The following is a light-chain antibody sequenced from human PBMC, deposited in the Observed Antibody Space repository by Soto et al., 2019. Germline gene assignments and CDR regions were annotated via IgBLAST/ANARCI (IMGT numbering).Light chain of an antibody. V-gene: IGKV1-5*01. J-gene: IGKJ1*01. CDR3: QQYNSYSRT. CDR2: DAS. CDR1: QSISSW. Sequence: DIQMTQSPSTLSASVGDRVTITCRASQSISSWLAWYQQKPGKAPKLLIYDASSLESGVPSRFSGSGSGTEFTLTISRLQPDDFPTYYCQQYNSYSRTFGQGTKVEIK.